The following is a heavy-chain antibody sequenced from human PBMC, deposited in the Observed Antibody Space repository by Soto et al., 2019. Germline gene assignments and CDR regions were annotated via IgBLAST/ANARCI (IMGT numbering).Heavy chain of an antibody. D-gene: IGHD6-13*01. V-gene: IGHV1-18*04. Sequence: AAAMVSFYASCDTFTSYYMLWLRQAPGQGLEWMGWISAYSGNTDYAQKFQGRVTMTTDTSTSTAYMELRSLRSDDTAVYYCARWHQLAYNLFDPWGRGTLVTVSS. J-gene: IGHJ5*02. CDR3: ARWHQLAYNLFDP. CDR2: ISAYSGNT. CDR1: CDTFTSYY.